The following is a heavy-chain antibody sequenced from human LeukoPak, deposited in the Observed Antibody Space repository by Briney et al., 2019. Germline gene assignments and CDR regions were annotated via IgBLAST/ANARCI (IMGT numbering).Heavy chain of an antibody. V-gene: IGHV1-46*01. D-gene: IGHD1-14*01. J-gene: IGHJ6*03. CDR1: GYTFTSYY. CDR3: ARDYRTNVNYYYYYMDV. CDR2: INPTGGST. Sequence: ASVKVSCKASGYTFTSYYMHWVRQAPGQGLEWMGLINPTGGSTGYAQKFQGRVTMTRDMSTSTDYMELSSLRSEDTAIYYCARDYRTNVNYYYYYMDVWGKGTTVTVSS.